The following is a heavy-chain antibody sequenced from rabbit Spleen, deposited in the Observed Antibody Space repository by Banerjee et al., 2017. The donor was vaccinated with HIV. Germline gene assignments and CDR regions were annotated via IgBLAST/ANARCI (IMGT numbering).Heavy chain of an antibody. D-gene: IGHD1-1*01. CDR3: ARGFRSSDYYWAYFNL. Sequence: QEQLVESGGDLVKPEGSLTLTCTASGFSFSTYWICWVRQAPGKGLEWIACIYVGGSAGTYYANWAKGRFTISKTSSTTVTLQMTSLTAADTATYFCARGFRSSDYYWAYFNLWGQGTLVTVS. J-gene: IGHJ4*01. CDR1: GFSFSTYW. V-gene: IGHV1S45*01. CDR2: IYVGGSAGT.